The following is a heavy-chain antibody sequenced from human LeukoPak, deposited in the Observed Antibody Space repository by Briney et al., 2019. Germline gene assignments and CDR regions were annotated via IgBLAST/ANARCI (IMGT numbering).Heavy chain of an antibody. D-gene: IGHD2-2*01. V-gene: IGHV4-59*08. J-gene: IGHJ4*02. CDR1: DGSIIGYY. CDR3: SRTYCSSTSCPSDY. CDR2: ISYSGSA. Sequence: SETLSLTCTVSDGSIIGYYWSWIRQPPGKGLEWIGYISYSGSASYNPSLKGRVIISVDTSKNHFSLKLSSVTAADTAVYYCSRTYCSSTSCPSDYWGQGTLVTVSS.